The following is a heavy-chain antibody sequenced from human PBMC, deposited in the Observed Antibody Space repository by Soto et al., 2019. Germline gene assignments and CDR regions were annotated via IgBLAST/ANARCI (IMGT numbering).Heavy chain of an antibody. D-gene: IGHD1-26*01. CDR1: GGSMSRGGQS. Sequence: SETLSLTCAVSGGSMSRGGQSWSWIRQPPGKGLEWLGFIYYTGSTYYNPSLKSRVTLSVDRSKNQFSLNLTSVTAADTAMYFWARAPTGAPPRWDGWGQGTRVTVSS. V-gene: IGHV4-30-2*01. J-gene: IGHJ4*02. CDR3: ARAPTGAPPRWDG. CDR2: IYYTGST.